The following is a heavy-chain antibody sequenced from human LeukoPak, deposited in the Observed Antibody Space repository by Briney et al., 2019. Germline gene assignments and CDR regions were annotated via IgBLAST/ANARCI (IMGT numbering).Heavy chain of an antibody. J-gene: IGHJ4*02. CDR1: GFTFSSYA. CDR3: TKINRGEVAGHFDF. Sequence: GGSLRLSCAASGFTFSSYAMSWVRQAPGKGLEWVSAISGSGGSTYYADSVKGRFTISRDNSKNTLYLQMNSLRAEDTALYYCTKINRGEVAGHFDFWGQGTLVTVSS. D-gene: IGHD6-19*01. CDR2: ISGSGGST. V-gene: IGHV3-23*01.